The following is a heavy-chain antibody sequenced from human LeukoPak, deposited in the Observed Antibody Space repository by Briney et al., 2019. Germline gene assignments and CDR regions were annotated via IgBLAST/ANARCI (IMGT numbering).Heavy chain of an antibody. CDR1: GGSISSSSYY. J-gene: IGHJ4*02. Sequence: PSETLSLTCTISGGSISSSSYYWGWLRQPPGKGLEWIGSIYYSGSTYYNPSLKSRVTISVDTSKNQFSLKLSSVTAADTAVYYCARDLARGDYDSSGRRPYWGQGTLVTVSS. CDR3: ARDLARGDYDSSGRRPY. D-gene: IGHD3-22*01. CDR2: IYYSGST. V-gene: IGHV4-39*07.